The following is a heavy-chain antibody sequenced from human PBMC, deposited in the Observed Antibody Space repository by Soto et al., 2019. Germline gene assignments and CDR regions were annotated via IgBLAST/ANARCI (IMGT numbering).Heavy chain of an antibody. CDR2: ISSNGGST. CDR3: ARGFGWLDY. D-gene: IGHD6-19*01. CDR1: GFTVSSNY. J-gene: IGHJ4*02. Sequence: EVQLVESGGGLVQPGGSLRLSCAASGFTVSSNYMTWVRQAPGKGLEYVSAISSNGGSTYYANSVKGRFTISRDNSKNTLYLQMGSLRAEDMAVYYCARGFGWLDYWCQGTMVTVSS. V-gene: IGHV3-64*01.